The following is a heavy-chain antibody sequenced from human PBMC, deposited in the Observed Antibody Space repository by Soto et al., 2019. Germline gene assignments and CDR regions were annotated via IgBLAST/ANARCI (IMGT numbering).Heavy chain of an antibody. Sequence: QLQLQESGPGLVKPSETLSLTCTVSGGSISSSSYYWGWIRQPPGKGLEWIGSIYYSGSTYYNPSPKSRVTISVDTSKNQFSLKLSSVTAADTAVYYCAIYDRYCSSTSCYVDSAYWGQGTLVTVSS. CDR1: GGSISSSSYY. J-gene: IGHJ4*02. CDR3: AIYDRYCSSTSCYVDSAY. V-gene: IGHV4-39*01. D-gene: IGHD2-2*01. CDR2: IYYSGST.